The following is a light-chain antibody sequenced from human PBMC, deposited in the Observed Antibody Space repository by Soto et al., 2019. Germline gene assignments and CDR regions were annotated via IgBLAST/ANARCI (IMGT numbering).Light chain of an antibody. J-gene: IGKJ1*01. V-gene: IGKV1-39*01. CDR2: ASS. CDR1: QTISTY. Sequence: IQMTQSPSSLSASVGDRVTITCRASQTISTYLNWYQQTPGKAPKLLIYASSSLQSGVPSRFSGSGSGTDFTLTITSLQPEDFATYICQQSYGMPWTFGQGTKVEV. CDR3: QQSYGMPWT.